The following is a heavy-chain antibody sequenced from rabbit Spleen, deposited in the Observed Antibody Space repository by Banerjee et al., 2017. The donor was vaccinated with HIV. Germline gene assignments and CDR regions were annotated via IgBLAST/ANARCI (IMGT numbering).Heavy chain of an antibody. D-gene: IGHD5-1*01. CDR2: IAGSSSGFT. CDR3: ARAGEGGDGYLNL. CDR1: GFSFSSSDY. J-gene: IGHJ4*01. Sequence: QSLEESGGGLVQPEGSLALTCKASGFSFSSSDYICWVRQAPGKGLEWISCIAGSSSGFTYSATWAKGRFTISKTSSTTVTLQMNSLTAADTATYFCARAGEGGDGYLNLWGPGTLVTVS. V-gene: IGHV1S40*01.